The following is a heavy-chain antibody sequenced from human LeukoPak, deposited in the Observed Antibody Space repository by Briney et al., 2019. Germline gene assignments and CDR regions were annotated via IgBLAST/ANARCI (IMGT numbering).Heavy chain of an antibody. V-gene: IGHV3-49*03. Sequence: QSGGSLRLSCTASGFTFDDYAMSWFRQAPGKGLEWVGFIRSKAYGGTTEYAASVKGRFTISRDDSKSIAYLQMNSLKTEDTAVYYCTRDILNIGSPTPPFDYWGQGTLVTVSS. J-gene: IGHJ4*02. CDR2: IRSKAYGGTT. CDR1: GFTFDDYA. D-gene: IGHD2-15*01. CDR3: TRDILNIGSPTPPFDY.